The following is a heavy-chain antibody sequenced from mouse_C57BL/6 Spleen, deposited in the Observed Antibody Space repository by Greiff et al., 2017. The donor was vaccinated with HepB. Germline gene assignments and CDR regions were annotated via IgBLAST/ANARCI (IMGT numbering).Heavy chain of an antibody. CDR1: GFTFSDYG. J-gene: IGHJ2*01. D-gene: IGHD1-1*01. CDR3: ARPGYYGSSYFDY. V-gene: IGHV5-17*01. Sequence: EVQLVESGGGLVKPGGSLKLSCAASGFTFSDYGMHLVRQAPEKGLEWVAYISSGSSTIYYADTVKGRFTISRDNAKNTLFLQMTSLRSEDTAMYYCARPGYYGSSYFDYWGQGTTLTVSS. CDR2: ISSGSSTI.